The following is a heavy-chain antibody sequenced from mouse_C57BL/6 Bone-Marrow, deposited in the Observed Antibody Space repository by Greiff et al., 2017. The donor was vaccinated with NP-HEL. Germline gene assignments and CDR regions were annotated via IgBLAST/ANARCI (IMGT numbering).Heavy chain of an antibody. Sequence: VQLQQSGPELVKPGASVKIPCKASGYTFTDYNMDWVKQSHGKSLEWIGDINPNNGGTIYNQKFKGKATLTVDKSSSTAYMELRSLTSEDTAVYYCARSDYGLSAMDYWGQGTSVTVSS. CDR2: INPNNGGT. CDR1: GYTFTDYN. D-gene: IGHD1-1*02. V-gene: IGHV1-18*01. J-gene: IGHJ4*01. CDR3: ARSDYGLSAMDY.